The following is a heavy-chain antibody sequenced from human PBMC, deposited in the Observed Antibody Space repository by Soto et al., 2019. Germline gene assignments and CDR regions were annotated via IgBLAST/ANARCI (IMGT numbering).Heavy chain of an antibody. J-gene: IGHJ4*02. V-gene: IGHV4-31*03. CDR1: GGSISSGGYY. Sequence: QVQLQESGPGLVNPSQTLSLTCTVSGGSISSGGYYWSWIRQHPGKGLEWIGYIYYSGSTYYNPSLKSRVTISVDTSKNQFSLKLSSVTAADTAVYYCARRPTSGAARRAGYFDYWGQGTLVTVSS. CDR3: ARRPTSGAARRAGYFDY. CDR2: IYYSGST. D-gene: IGHD6-6*01.